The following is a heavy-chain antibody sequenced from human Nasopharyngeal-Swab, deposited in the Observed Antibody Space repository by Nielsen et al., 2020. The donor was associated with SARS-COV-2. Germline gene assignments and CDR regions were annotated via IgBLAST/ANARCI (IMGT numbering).Heavy chain of an antibody. V-gene: IGHV4-34*01. CDR2: INHSGST. J-gene: IGHJ4*02. D-gene: IGHD6-19*01. Sequence: SETLSLTCAVYGGSFSGYYWSWIRQPPGKGLEWIGEINHSGSTNYNPSLKSRVTISVDTSKNQFSLKLSSVTAADTAVYYCAREWYSSGWYGVWGQGTLVTLSS. CDR3: AREWYSSGWYGV. CDR1: GGSFSGYY.